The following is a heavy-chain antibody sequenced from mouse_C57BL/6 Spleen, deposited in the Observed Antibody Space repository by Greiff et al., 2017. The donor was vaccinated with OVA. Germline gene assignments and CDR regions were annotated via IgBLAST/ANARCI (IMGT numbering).Heavy chain of an antibody. CDR2: ISNGGGST. CDR3: ARGTAFLYAMDY. J-gene: IGHJ4*01. Sequence: EVMLVESGGGLVQPGGSLKLSCAASGFTFSDYYMYWVRQTPEKRLEWVAYISNGGGSTYYPDTVKGRFTISRDNAKNTLYLQMSRLKSEDTAMYYCARGTAFLYAMDYWGQGTSVTVSS. V-gene: IGHV5-12*01. D-gene: IGHD3-3*01. CDR1: GFTFSDYY.